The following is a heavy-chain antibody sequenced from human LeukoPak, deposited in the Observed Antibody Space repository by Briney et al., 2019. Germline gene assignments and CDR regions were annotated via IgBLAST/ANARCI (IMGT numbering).Heavy chain of an antibody. CDR3: AREDIVVVPARVAYYYYGMDV. D-gene: IGHD2-2*01. Sequence: GGSLRLSCAASGFTFSDYYMSWIRQAPGKGLEWVSYISSSGSTIYYADSVKGRFTISRDNAKNSLYLQMNSLRAEDTAVYYCAREDIVVVPARVAYYYYGMDVWGQGTTVTVSS. J-gene: IGHJ6*02. V-gene: IGHV3-11*01. CDR1: GFTFSDYY. CDR2: ISSSGSTI.